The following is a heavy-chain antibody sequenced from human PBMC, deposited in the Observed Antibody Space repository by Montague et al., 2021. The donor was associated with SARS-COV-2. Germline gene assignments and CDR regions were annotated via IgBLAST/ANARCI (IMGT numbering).Heavy chain of an antibody. CDR2: IYYSGRT. Sequence: IYYSGRTYYNPSLKSRVTISVDTSKNQFSLKLSSVTAADTAVYYCARHERQWLRLYPYYFDYWGQVTRVTVSS. J-gene: IGHJ4*02. D-gene: IGHD5-12*01. V-gene: IGHV4-39*01. CDR3: ARHERQWLRLYPYYFDY.